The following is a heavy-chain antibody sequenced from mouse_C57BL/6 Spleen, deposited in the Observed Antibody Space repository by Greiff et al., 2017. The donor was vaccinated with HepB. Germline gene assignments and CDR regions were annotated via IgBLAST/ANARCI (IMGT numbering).Heavy chain of an antibody. CDR3: AIGSSYVYAMDY. CDR2: IHPSDSDT. V-gene: IGHV1-74*01. CDR1: GYTFPSYW. J-gene: IGHJ4*01. Sequence: VQLQQPGAELVKPGASVKVSCKASGYTFPSYWLHWVKQRPGQGLEWIGRIHPSDSDTNYNQKFKGTATLTVDTSSSTAYMQRSSLTSEDSAVYYCAIGSSYVYAMDYWGQGTSVTVSS. D-gene: IGHD1-1*01.